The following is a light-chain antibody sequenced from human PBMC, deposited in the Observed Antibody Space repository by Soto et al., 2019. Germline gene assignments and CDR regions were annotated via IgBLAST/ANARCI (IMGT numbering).Light chain of an antibody. CDR2: EVS. J-gene: IGLJ2*01. CDR3: CSYAGSDNLVV. CDR1: SSDVGGYNY. Sequence: QSALTQPPSASGSPGQSVTISCTGTSSDVGGYNYVSWYQQHPGKAPKLMIYEVSKRPSGVPDRFSGSKSGNTASLTVSSLQAEDEADYYCCSYAGSDNLVVFGGGTQVTVL. V-gene: IGLV2-8*01.